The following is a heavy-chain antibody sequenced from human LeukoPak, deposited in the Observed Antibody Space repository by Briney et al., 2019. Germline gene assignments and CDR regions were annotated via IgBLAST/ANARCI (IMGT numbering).Heavy chain of an antibody. CDR1: GYTFTGYY. J-gene: IGHJ4*02. CDR3: ATAFIVPAAYDY. D-gene: IGHD2-2*01. Sequence: ASVKVSCKASGYTFTGYYMHWVRQAPGQGLEWMGWINPNSGGTNYAQKFQGRVTMTRDTSISTAYMELSRLRSDDTAVYYCATAFIVPAAYDYWGQETLVTVSS. CDR2: INPNSGGT. V-gene: IGHV1-2*02.